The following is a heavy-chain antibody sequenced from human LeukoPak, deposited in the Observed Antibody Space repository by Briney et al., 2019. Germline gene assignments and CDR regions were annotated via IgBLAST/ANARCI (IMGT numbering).Heavy chain of an antibody. CDR3: VTYYFDSSGPKKNY. V-gene: IGHV4-39*07. Sequence: PSETLSLTCTVSGGSIRTNNYYWSWIRQPPGKGLEWIGEINHSGSTNYNPSLKSRVTISVDTSKKQFSLKLSSVTAADTAVYYCVTYYFDSSGPKKNYWGQGTLVTVSS. J-gene: IGHJ4*02. D-gene: IGHD3-22*01. CDR2: INHSGST. CDR1: GGSIRTNNYY.